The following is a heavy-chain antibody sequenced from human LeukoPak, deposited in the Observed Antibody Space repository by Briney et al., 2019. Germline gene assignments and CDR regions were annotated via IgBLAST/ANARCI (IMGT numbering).Heavy chain of an antibody. CDR1: GGSISSYY. D-gene: IGHD3-3*01. CDR2: IYTSGST. CDR3: ARGRHYDFWSGHKAFDY. J-gene: IGHJ4*02. V-gene: IGHV4-4*07. Sequence: SETLSLTCTVSGGSISSYYWSWIRQPAGKGLEWIGRIYTSGSTNYNPSLKSRVTMSVDTSKNQFSLKLSSVTAADTAVYYCARGRHYDFWSGHKAFDYWGQGTLVTVSS.